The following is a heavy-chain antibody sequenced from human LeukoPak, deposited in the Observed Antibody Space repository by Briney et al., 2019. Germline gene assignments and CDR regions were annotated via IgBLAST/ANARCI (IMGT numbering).Heavy chain of an antibody. D-gene: IGHD6-19*01. J-gene: IGHJ3*02. V-gene: IGHV5-51*01. CDR2: IFPGDSDT. Sequence: GESLKISCKGSGYSFTSYWIGWVRQMPGKGLECLGIIFPGDSDTRYSPSFQGQVTISADKSISTAYLQWSSLKASDTAMYYCARQIAVEDAFDIWGQGTMVTVSS. CDR3: ARQIAVEDAFDI. CDR1: GYSFTSYW.